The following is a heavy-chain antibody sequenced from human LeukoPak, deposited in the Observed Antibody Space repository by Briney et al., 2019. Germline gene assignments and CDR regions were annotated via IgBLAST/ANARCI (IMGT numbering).Heavy chain of an antibody. CDR2: IYSGGST. J-gene: IGHJ6*02. V-gene: IGHV3-66*01. Sequence: PGGSLRLSCVASGFIVSSNYMNWVCQAPGKGLEWVSVIYSGGSTYYANSVKGRFTISRDNSKNTVYLQMNSLRAEDTAVYYCARIDHGDYYYYGMDVWGQGTTVTVSS. CDR1: GFIVSSNY. D-gene: IGHD4-17*01. CDR3: ARIDHGDYYYYGMDV.